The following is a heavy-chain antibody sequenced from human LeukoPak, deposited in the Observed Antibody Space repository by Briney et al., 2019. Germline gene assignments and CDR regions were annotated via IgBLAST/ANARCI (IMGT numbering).Heavy chain of an antibody. CDR3: AKHRDDGDTNGYHDFDF. CDR2: TGASDSVT. CDR1: GFSFNSFA. Sequence: PGGSLRLSCAASGFSFNSFAMSWVRQAPGQGLEWVSGTGASDSVTFYADSVRGRFSLSGDNSKTTLLLQMSSLRAEDTAIYYCAKHRDDGDTNGYHDFDFWGQGTLVTVSS. J-gene: IGHJ4*02. V-gene: IGHV3-23*01. D-gene: IGHD2-8*01.